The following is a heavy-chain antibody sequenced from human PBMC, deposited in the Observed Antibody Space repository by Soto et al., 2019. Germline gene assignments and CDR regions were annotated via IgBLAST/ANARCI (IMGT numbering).Heavy chain of an antibody. Sequence: GGSLRLSCAASGFTFSSYSMNWVRQAPGKGLEWVSYISSSSSTIYYADSVKGRFTISRDNAKNSLYLQMNSLRAEDTAVYYCARDGVLGGDGRVYYYYYYMDVWGKGTTVTVSS. CDR2: ISSSSSTI. CDR3: ARDGVLGGDGRVYYYYYYMDV. D-gene: IGHD3-16*01. V-gene: IGHV3-48*01. J-gene: IGHJ6*03. CDR1: GFTFSSYS.